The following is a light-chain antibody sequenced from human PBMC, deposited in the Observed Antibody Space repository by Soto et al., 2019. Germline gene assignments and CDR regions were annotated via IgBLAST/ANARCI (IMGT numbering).Light chain of an antibody. Sequence: DIVMTQSPLSLPATPGEAASISCRSSQSLLHRNGYNYLDWYLQKPGQSPQLLIYLGSNRASGVPDRFSGSGSGTDFTLKISRVEAEDVGVYYCMQPLQSWTFGQGTKVDI. V-gene: IGKV2-28*01. J-gene: IGKJ1*01. CDR2: LGS. CDR3: MQPLQSWT. CDR1: QSLLHRNGYNY.